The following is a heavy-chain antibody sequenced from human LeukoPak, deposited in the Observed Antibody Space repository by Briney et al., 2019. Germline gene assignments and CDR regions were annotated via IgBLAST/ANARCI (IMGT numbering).Heavy chain of an antibody. Sequence: SETPSLTCAVYVGSFSGYYWSWIRQPPGKGLEWIGEINHSGSTNYNSSLKSRVTISVDTSKNQFSLKLSSVTAADTAVYYCARGYYGSGSHCCHMDVWGKGTTITVS. J-gene: IGHJ6*03. V-gene: IGHV4-34*01. D-gene: IGHD3-10*01. CDR2: INHSGST. CDR1: VGSFSGYY. CDR3: ARGYYGSGSHCCHMDV.